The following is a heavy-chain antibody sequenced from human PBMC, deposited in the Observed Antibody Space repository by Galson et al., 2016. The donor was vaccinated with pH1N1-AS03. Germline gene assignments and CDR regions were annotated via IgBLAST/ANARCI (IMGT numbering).Heavy chain of an antibody. CDR1: GFSLTTSEMC. CDR3: ARYFYGDYSNWFDP. Sequence: PALVKPTQTLTLTCTFSGFSLTTSEMCVSWIRQPPGKALEWLAVIDWDDDKYYSTSLKTRLTISKDTSKNQVVLPMTNMDPVDTAMYYSARYFYGDYSNWFDPWGQGTLVTVSS. V-gene: IGHV2-70*01. D-gene: IGHD4-17*01. CDR2: IDWDDDK. J-gene: IGHJ5*02.